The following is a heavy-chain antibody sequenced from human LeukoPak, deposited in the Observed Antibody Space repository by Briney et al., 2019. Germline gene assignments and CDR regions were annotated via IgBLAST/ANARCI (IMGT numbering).Heavy chain of an antibody. V-gene: IGHV3-43*02. Sequence: GGSLRLSCTASGFTFDDSAMHWVRQAPGKGLEWVSLISGDGDEPYYADSVKGRFTISRDNSKNSLYLQMNSLRTEDTALYYCAKDTEYSSSGFDCWGQGTLVTVSS. CDR3: AKDTEYSSSGFDC. J-gene: IGHJ4*02. D-gene: IGHD2/OR15-2a*01. CDR1: GFTFDDSA. CDR2: ISGDGDEP.